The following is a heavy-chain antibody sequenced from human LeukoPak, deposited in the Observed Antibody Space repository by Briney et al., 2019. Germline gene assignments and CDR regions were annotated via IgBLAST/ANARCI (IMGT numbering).Heavy chain of an antibody. CDR3: ARGYYDILTGYYGPPDY. V-gene: IGHV4-30-4*01. CDR2: IYYSGST. J-gene: IGHJ4*02. CDR1: GVSISSGDYH. Sequence: PSETLSLTCTVSGVSISSGDYHWSWIRQPPGKGLEWIGYIYYSGSTYYNPSLKSRVTISVDTSKNQFSLKLSSVTAADTAVYYCARGYYDILTGYYGPPDYWGQGTLVTVSS. D-gene: IGHD3-9*01.